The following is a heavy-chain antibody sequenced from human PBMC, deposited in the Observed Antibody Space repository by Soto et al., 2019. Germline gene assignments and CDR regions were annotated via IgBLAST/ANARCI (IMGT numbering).Heavy chain of an antibody. D-gene: IGHD1-26*01. CDR2: IKQDGSEK. CDR1: GFSFSSYW. V-gene: IGHV3-7*04. J-gene: IGHJ4*02. Sequence: EVQLVESGGGLVQPGGSLRLSCAASGFSFSSYWMSWVRQAPAKGLEWVANIKQDGSEKYYVDSVKGRFTISRDNAKNSLYLQMNSLTVEDTAVYYCARASGSYDYWGQGTLVTVSS. CDR3: ARASGSYDY.